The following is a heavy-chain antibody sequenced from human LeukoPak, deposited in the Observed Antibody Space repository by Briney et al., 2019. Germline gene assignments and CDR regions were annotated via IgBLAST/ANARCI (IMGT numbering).Heavy chain of an antibody. D-gene: IGHD6-13*01. CDR2: IYYSGST. CDR1: GGSISSYS. Sequence: SETLSLTCTVSGGSISSYSWSCIRQPPRKGLGWIGYIYYSGSTNYNPPLKSRVTISVDTSKNQFSLKLSSVTAADTAVYYCARGGQLVHYFDYWGQGTLVTVSS. J-gene: IGHJ4*02. V-gene: IGHV4-59*12. CDR3: ARGGQLVHYFDY.